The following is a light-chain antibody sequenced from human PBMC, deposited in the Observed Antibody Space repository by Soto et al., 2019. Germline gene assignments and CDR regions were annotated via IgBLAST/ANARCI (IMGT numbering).Light chain of an antibody. CDR1: QSVSHY. Sequence: EIVLTQFPVTLSFSPGERATLSCRASQSVSHYLAWYQQTPGQAPRLLIYDVSTSATGVPARFSGSGSGTDVTLTIHSLEPEDFAVYSFLQRSDWPITFGQGTRLETK. CDR3: LQRSDWPIT. J-gene: IGKJ5*01. CDR2: DVS. V-gene: IGKV3-11*01.